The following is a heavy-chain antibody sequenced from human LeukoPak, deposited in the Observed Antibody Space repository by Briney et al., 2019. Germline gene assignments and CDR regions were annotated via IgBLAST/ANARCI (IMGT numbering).Heavy chain of an antibody. CDR1: GFTFSSYA. CDR3: AREKAVQLKFSLDY. V-gene: IGHV3-30-3*01. CDR2: ISYDGSNK. D-gene: IGHD1-1*01. J-gene: IGHJ4*02. Sequence: GGSLRLSCAASGFTFSSYAMHWVRQAPGKGLEWVAVISYDGSNKYYADSVKGRFTISSDNSKNTLYLQMNSLRAEDTAVYYCAREKAVQLKFSLDYWGQGTLVTVSS.